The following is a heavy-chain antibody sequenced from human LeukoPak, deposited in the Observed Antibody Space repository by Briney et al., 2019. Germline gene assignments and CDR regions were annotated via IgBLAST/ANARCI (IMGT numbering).Heavy chain of an antibody. CDR3: ARGRGYSYDL. CDR1: GFTFSNYD. Sequence: GGSLRLSCAASGFTFSNYDMHWVRQGADKGPEWVSAIRTAGGAYYPGSVRGRFTISRENAKDSLYLQMNALTAGDTAVYYCARGRGYSYDLWGQGTLVTVSS. CDR2: IRTAGGA. J-gene: IGHJ5*02. D-gene: IGHD5-18*01. V-gene: IGHV3-13*01.